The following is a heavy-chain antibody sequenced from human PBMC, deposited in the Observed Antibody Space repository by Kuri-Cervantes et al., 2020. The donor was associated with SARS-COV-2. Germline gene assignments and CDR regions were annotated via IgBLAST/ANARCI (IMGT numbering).Heavy chain of an antibody. D-gene: IGHD6-6*01. CDR2: IYYSGST. J-gene: IGHJ6*02. CDR1: GGSISSSSYY. CDR3: ARDRGRQLASYYYYGMDV. V-gene: IGHV4-39*07. Sequence: ESLKIPCTVSGGSISSSSYYWGWIRQPPGKGLEWIGSIYYSGSTYYNPSPKSRVTISVDTSKNQFSLKLSSVTAADTAVYHCARDRGRQLASYYYYGMDVWGQGTTVTVSS.